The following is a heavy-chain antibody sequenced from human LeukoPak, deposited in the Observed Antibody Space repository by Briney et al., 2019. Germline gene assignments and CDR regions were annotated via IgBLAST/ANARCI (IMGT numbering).Heavy chain of an antibody. Sequence: PSETLSLTCTVSGGSISSSNYYWGWIRQPPGKGLEWIGSMYYSGNTDYNPSLKSRVTISVDTSKNQFSLKVNSVTAADTAVYYCARTLGWASSRYPFDGWGQGTLVNVSS. CDR1: GGSISSSNYY. D-gene: IGHD3-16*02. V-gene: IGHV4-39*01. CDR3: ARTLGWASSRYPFDG. J-gene: IGHJ4*02. CDR2: MYYSGNT.